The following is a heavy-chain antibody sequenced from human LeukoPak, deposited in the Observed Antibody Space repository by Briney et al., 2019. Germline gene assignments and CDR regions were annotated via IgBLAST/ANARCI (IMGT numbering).Heavy chain of an antibody. D-gene: IGHD5-12*01. V-gene: IGHV3-23*01. Sequence: PGGSLRLSCAASGFTFSSYAMSWVRQAPGKGLEWVSAISGSGGSTYYADSVKGRFTISRDISKNSLHLQMNSLRPEDTAVYYCAAKGNGYTGIYVFAHWGQGTLVTVSS. CDR1: GFTFSSYA. CDR2: ISGSGGST. J-gene: IGHJ4*02. CDR3: AAKGNGYTGIYVFAH.